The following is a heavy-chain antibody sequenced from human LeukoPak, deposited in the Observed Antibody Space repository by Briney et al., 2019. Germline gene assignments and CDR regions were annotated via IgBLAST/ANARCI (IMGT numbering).Heavy chain of an antibody. J-gene: IGHJ4*02. D-gene: IGHD3-22*01. Sequence: SETLSLTCTVSGGSISSGGYYWSWIRQHPGKGLEWIGYIYYSGSTYYNPSLKSRVTISVDTSKNQFSLKLSSVTAADTAVYYCARAYLYYYDSRETYFDYWGQGTLVTVSS. CDR2: IYYSGST. CDR3: ARAYLYYYDSRETYFDY. CDR1: GGSISSGGYY. V-gene: IGHV4-31*03.